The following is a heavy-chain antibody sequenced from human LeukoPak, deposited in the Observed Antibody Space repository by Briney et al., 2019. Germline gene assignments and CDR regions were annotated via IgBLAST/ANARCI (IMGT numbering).Heavy chain of an antibody. J-gene: IGHJ4*02. V-gene: IGHV4-34*01. CDR3: ARVQRSGDYFDY. Sequence: NSSETLSLTCAVYGGSFSGYYWSWIRQPPGKGLEWIGEINHSGSTNYNPSLKSRVTISVDTSKNQFSLKLSSVTAADTAVYYCARVQRSGDYFDYWGQGTLVTVSS. D-gene: IGHD7-27*01. CDR1: GGSFSGYY. CDR2: INHSGST.